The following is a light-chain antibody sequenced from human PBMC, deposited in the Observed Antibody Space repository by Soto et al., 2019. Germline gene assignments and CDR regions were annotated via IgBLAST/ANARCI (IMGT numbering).Light chain of an antibody. V-gene: IGKV1-27*01. CDR1: QDISNY. CDR2: AVS. Sequence: DIQMTQSPSSLSASVGDRVTITCRASQDISNYLAWYQQKPGKVPKVLIYAVSTLQSGVPSRFSGSGSGTDFTLTISSLQPEDVATYYCQKYNSAPHTFGQGTKLEIK. J-gene: IGKJ2*01. CDR3: QKYNSAPHT.